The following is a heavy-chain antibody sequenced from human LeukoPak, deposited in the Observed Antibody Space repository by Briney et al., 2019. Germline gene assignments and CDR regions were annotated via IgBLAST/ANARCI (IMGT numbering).Heavy chain of an antibody. Sequence: SLRLSCAASGFTFDAYAMRWVRQAPGKGLEWVSGISGNGGSVDYADSVKGRFTISRDKAKNSLYLQMNSLRAEDTALYYCAKDGYYDSSGYRNYYFDYWGQGTMVTVSS. D-gene: IGHD3-22*01. CDR1: GFTFDAYA. CDR3: AKDGYYDSSGYRNYYFDY. CDR2: ISGNGGSV. V-gene: IGHV3-9*01. J-gene: IGHJ4*02.